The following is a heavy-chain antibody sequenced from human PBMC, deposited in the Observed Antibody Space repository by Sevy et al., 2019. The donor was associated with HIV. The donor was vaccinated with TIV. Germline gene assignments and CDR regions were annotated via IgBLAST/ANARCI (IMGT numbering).Heavy chain of an antibody. J-gene: IGHJ6*02. Sequence: GESLKISCAASGFMFSDYHMSWIRQAPGKGLEWISYMSNSGTSIYYAESVKGRFSISRDNAEKSLYLQMNSLRAEDTAVYYCARAWFGEADGMDVWGQGTTVTVSS. D-gene: IGHD3-10*01. CDR1: GFMFSDYH. CDR2: MSNSGTSI. V-gene: IGHV3-11*01. CDR3: ARAWFGEADGMDV.